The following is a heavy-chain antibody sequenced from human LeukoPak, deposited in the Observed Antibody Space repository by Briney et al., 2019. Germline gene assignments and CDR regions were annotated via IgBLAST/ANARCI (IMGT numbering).Heavy chain of an antibody. CDR3: ATVYYYYDSSGYYPYYFDY. V-gene: IGHV1-8*01. CDR1: GHTFTSYD. J-gene: IGHJ4*02. D-gene: IGHD3-22*01. Sequence: GASVKVSCKASGHTFTSYDINWVRQATGQGLEWMGWMNPNSGNTGYAQKFQDRVTMTRNTSISTAYMELSSLRSEDTAVYYCATVYYYYDSSGYYPYYFDYWGQGTLVTVSS. CDR2: MNPNSGNT.